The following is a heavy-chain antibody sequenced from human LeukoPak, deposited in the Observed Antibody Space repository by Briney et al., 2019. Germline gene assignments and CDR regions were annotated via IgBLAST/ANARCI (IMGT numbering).Heavy chain of an antibody. V-gene: IGHV1-2*02. Sequence: ASVKVSCKASGYTFTGYYMHWVPQAPGQGLEWMGWINPNSGGTNYAQKFQGRVTMTRDTSISTAYMELSRLRSDDTAEYYCARGTRIAVAGDYWGQGTLVTVSS. CDR2: INPNSGGT. J-gene: IGHJ4*02. D-gene: IGHD6-19*01. CDR3: ARGTRIAVAGDY. CDR1: GYTFTGYY.